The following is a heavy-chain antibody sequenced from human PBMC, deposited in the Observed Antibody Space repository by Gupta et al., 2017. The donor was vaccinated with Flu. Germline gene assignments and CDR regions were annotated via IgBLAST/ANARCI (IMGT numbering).Heavy chain of an antibody. Sequence: QVQLQESGPGLVKPSETLSLTCTVSGDSISSYYWSWIRQPPGKGLEWIGYIYYSGSTNYNPSLKSRVTISVDTSKNQFSLKLSSVTAADTAVYYCARDSGNPGSYGFDYWGQGTLVTVSS. V-gene: IGHV4-59*01. CDR3: ARDSGNPGSYGFDY. CDR2: IYYSGST. CDR1: GDSISSYY. D-gene: IGHD1-26*01. J-gene: IGHJ4*02.